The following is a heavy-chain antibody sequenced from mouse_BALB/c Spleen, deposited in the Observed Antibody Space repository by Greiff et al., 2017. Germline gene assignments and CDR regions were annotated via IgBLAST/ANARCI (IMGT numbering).Heavy chain of an antibody. CDR1: GYSITSDYA. CDR2: ISYSGST. V-gene: IGHV3-2*02. Sequence: VQLQQSGPGLVKPSQSLSLTCTVTGYSITSDYAWNWIRQFPGNKLEWMGYISYSGSTSYNPSLKSRISITRDTSKNQFFLQLNSVTTEDTATYYCARSGSSYEYFDVWGAGTTVTVSS. D-gene: IGHD1-1*01. CDR3: ARSGSSYEYFDV. J-gene: IGHJ1*01.